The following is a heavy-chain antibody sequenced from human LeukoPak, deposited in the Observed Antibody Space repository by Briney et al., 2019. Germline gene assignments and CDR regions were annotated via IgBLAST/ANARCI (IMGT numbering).Heavy chain of an antibody. J-gene: IGHJ4*02. CDR3: ARRHIDCSTTTCYVDY. D-gene: IGHD2-2*01. CDR1: TYTFTGYY. CDR2: MNPNSGGT. Sequence: ASVKVSCKASTYTFTGYYINWVRQAPGQGLEWMGWMNPNSGGTSFAQKFQGRVTMTRDTSISTAYMELSRLRSDDTAVYYCARRHIDCSTTTCYVDYWGQGTLATVSS. V-gene: IGHV1-2*02.